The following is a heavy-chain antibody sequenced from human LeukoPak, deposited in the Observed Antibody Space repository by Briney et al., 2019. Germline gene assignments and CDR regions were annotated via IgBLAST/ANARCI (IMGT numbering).Heavy chain of an antibody. J-gene: IGHJ4*02. CDR3: ARVPASSPLHFDY. CDR1: GGSFSGYY. Sequence: SETLSLTCAVYGGSFSGYYWSWIRQPPGKGLEWIGYIYYTGSSNNNPSLKSRVTISVDMSKNQFSLKLSSVTAADTAVYYCARVPASSPLHFDYWGQGTLVTVSS. V-gene: IGHV4-59*01. CDR2: IYYTGSS. D-gene: IGHD2-2*01.